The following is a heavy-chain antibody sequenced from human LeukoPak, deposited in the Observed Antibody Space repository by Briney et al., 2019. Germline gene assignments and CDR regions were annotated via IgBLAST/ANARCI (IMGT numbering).Heavy chain of an antibody. D-gene: IGHD2-15*01. CDR2: IIPIFGTA. CDR1: GGTFSSYA. J-gene: IGHJ4*02. V-gene: IGHV1-69*13. Sequence: AASVKVSCKASGGTFSSYAISWVRQAPGQGLEWMGGIIPIFGTANYAQKFQGRVTITADESTSTAYMELSSLRSEDTAVYYCARDLGGEENYFDYWGQGTLVTVSS. CDR3: ARDLGGEENYFDY.